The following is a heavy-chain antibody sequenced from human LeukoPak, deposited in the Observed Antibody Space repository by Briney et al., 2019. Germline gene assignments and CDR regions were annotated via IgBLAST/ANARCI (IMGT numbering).Heavy chain of an antibody. CDR2: ISSSSSYI. J-gene: IGHJ4*02. Sequence: GGSLRLSCAASGFTFSSYSMNWVRQAPGKGLEWVSSISSSSSYIYYADSVKGRFTISRDNAKNSLYVQMNSLRAEDTAVYYCARDYGYSYGYGYWGQGSLVTVSS. V-gene: IGHV3-21*01. CDR3: ARDYGYSYGYGY. CDR1: GFTFSSYS. D-gene: IGHD5-18*01.